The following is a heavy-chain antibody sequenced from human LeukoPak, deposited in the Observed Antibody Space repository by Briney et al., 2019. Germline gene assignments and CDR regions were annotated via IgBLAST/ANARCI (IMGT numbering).Heavy chain of an antibody. CDR1: GYTFTSYY. D-gene: IGHD4-23*01. Sequence: ASVKVSCKASGYTFTSYYMHWVRQAPGQGLEWMGIINPSGGSTSYAQKFQGRVTMTRDMSTSTVYMELSSLRSEDTAVYYCARGLGLDTVVTLPGDAFDIWGQGTMVTVSS. CDR2: INPSGGST. J-gene: IGHJ3*02. CDR3: ARGLGLDTVVTLPGDAFDI. V-gene: IGHV1-46*01.